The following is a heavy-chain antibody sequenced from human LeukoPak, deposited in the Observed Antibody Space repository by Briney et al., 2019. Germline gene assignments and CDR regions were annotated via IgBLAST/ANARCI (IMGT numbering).Heavy chain of an antibody. J-gene: IGHJ5*02. CDR2: ISGSGSGGST. D-gene: IGHD3-10*01. V-gene: IGHV3-23*01. Sequence: GGSLRLSCAASGFTFSSYGMTWVRQAPGKGLEWVSAISGSGSGGSTYYADSVKGRFTISRDNSKNTLYLQMNSLRAEDTAVYYCARDVWGPMVRGVIEGGRFDPWGQGTLVTVSS. CDR3: ARDVWGPMVRGVIEGGRFDP. CDR1: GFTFSSYG.